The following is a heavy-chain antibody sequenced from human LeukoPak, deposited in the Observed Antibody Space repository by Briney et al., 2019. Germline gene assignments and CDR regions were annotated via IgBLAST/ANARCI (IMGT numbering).Heavy chain of an antibody. V-gene: IGHV4-59*01. CDR2: IYYSGST. D-gene: IGHD3-22*01. J-gene: IGHJ3*02. CDR1: GGSISSYY. Sequence: PSETLSLTCTVSGGSISSYYWSWIRQPPGKGLEWIGYIYYSGSTNYNPSLKSRVTISVDTSKNQFSLKLGSVTAADTAVYYCARDPYYYDSSGYSSSHAFDIWGQGTMVTVSS. CDR3: ARDPYYYDSSGYSSSHAFDI.